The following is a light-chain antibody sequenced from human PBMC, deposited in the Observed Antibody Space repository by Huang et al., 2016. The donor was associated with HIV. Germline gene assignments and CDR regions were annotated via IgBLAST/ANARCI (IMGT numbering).Light chain of an antibody. CDR3: QQSFSVPRT. J-gene: IGKJ1*01. CDR2: TPS. V-gene: IGKV1-39*01. CDR1: QNITKS. Sequence: DIQMTQSPPSLSASVGDRVTFTCRASQNITKSLNWYQQKPGKAPKRMIYTPSTLESGVPSRFSGSGSGSHFTLNIINLQPEDFATYYCQQSFSVPRTFG.